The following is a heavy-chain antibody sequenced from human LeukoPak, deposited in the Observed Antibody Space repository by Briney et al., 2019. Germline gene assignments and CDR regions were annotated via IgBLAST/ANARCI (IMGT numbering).Heavy chain of an antibody. CDR3: AKGGTMVRGVIIARNYYYYYGMDV. V-gene: IGHV3-23*01. CDR1: GFTFSDYY. D-gene: IGHD3-10*01. CDR2: ISGSGGST. Sequence: GGSLRLSCAASGFTFSDYYMSWIRLAPGKGLEWVSAISGSGGSTYYADSVKGRFTISRDNSKNTLYLQMNSLRAEDTAVYYCAKGGTMVRGVIIARNYYYYYGMDVWGQGTTVTVSS. J-gene: IGHJ6*02.